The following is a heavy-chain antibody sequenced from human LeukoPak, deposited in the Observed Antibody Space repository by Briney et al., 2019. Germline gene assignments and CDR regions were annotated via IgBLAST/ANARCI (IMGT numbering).Heavy chain of an antibody. V-gene: IGHV4-34*01. CDR2: INHSGST. CDR3: ARLLTKPGGGRVFVRKLGGYFDY. D-gene: IGHD2-15*01. CDR1: GGSFSGYY. J-gene: IGHJ4*02. Sequence: SETLSLTCAVYGGSFSGYYWSWIRQPPGKGLEWIGEINHSGSTNYNPSLKSRVTISVDTSKNQFSLKLSSVTAADTAVYYCARLLTKPGGGRVFVRKLGGYFDYWGQGTLVTVSS.